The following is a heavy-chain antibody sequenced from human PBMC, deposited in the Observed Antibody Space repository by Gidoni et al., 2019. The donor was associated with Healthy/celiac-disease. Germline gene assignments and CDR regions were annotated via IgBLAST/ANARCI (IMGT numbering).Heavy chain of an antibody. CDR1: GFTFSSYA. Sequence: QVQLVESGGGVVQPGRSLRLSCAASGFTFSSYAMHWVRQAPDKGLEWVAVISYDGSNKYYADSVKGRFTISRENSKNTLYLQMNSLRAEDTAVYYCAGIVGATNAFDIWGQGTMVTVSS. J-gene: IGHJ3*02. V-gene: IGHV3-30-3*01. CDR2: ISYDGSNK. CDR3: AGIVGATNAFDI. D-gene: IGHD1-26*01.